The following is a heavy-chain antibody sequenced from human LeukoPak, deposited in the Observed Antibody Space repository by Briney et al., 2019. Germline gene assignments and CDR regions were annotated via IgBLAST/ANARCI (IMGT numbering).Heavy chain of an antibody. V-gene: IGHV1-2*02. CDR3: ARAPDCSGGSCYSINTQLLFDP. Sequence: ASVKVSCKASGHTFTGYYMHWVRQAPGQGLEWMGWINPNSGGTNYAQKFQGRVTMTRDTSISTAYMELSRLRSDDTAVYYCARAPDCSGGSCYSINTQLLFDPWGQGTLVTVSS. CDR2: INPNSGGT. CDR1: GHTFTGYY. D-gene: IGHD2-15*01. J-gene: IGHJ5*02.